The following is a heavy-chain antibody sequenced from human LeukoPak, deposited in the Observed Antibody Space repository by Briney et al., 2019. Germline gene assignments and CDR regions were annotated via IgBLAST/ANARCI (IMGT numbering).Heavy chain of an antibody. CDR2: INPSSGDT. Sequence: ASVKVSCKASGYSFTGYYIHWVRQAPGQGLEWMGWINPSSGDTKNAQKFQGRVTMTRDTSIRTAYMELSRLRSDDTAVYYCARDGEVGYSRAYYYYYVDVWGKGTTVTVSS. V-gene: IGHV1-2*02. CDR1: GYSFTGYY. CDR3: ARDGEVGYSRAYYYYYVDV. D-gene: IGHD2-15*01. J-gene: IGHJ6*03.